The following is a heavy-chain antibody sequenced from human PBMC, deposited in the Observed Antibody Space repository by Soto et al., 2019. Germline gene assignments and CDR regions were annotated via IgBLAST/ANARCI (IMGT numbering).Heavy chain of an antibody. CDR3: ARTVRGLYAFDI. Sequence: PGGSLRLSCAASGFTFSSYAMSWVRQAPGKGLEWVSAISGSGGSTYYADSVKGRFTISRDNSKNTLYLQMNSLRAGDTAVYYCARTVRGLYAFDIWGQGTMVTVSS. J-gene: IGHJ3*02. CDR1: GFTFSSYA. CDR2: ISGSGGST. V-gene: IGHV3-23*01. D-gene: IGHD3-10*01.